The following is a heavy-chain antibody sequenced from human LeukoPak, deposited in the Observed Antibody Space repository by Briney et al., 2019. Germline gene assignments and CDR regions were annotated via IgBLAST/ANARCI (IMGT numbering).Heavy chain of an antibody. J-gene: IGHJ4*02. D-gene: IGHD4-17*01. V-gene: IGHV1-69*04. CDR2: IIPILGIA. CDR3: ESGGDYVGSK. Sequence: SVKVSCKASGGTFSSYAISWVRQAPGQGLEWMGRIIPILGIANYAQKFQGRVTITADKSTSTAYMELSSLRSEDTAVYYCESGGDYVGSKWGQGTLVTVSS. CDR1: GGTFSSYA.